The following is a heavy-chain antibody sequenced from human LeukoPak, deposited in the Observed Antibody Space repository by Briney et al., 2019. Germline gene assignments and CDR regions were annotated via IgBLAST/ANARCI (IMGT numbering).Heavy chain of an antibody. V-gene: IGHV3-30-3*01. J-gene: IGHJ4*02. Sequence: PGGSLRLSCAASGFTFSSYAMHWVRPAPGKGVEWGAVISYDGSNKYYADSVKGRFTISRDNSKNTLYLQMNSLRAEDTAVYYCARDLSPTPYSSSWGFDYWGQGTLVTVSS. CDR3: ARDLSPTPYSSSWGFDY. D-gene: IGHD6-13*01. CDR2: ISYDGSNK. CDR1: GFTFSSYA.